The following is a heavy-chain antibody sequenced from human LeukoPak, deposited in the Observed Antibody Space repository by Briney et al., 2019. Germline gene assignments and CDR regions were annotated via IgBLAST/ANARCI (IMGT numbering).Heavy chain of an antibody. Sequence: GGSLRLSCAASGFTFSSYSMNWVRQAPGKGLEWVSSISSSSSYIYYADSVKGRFTISRDNAKNSLYLQMNSLRAEDTAVYYCARELIEYSGSSGYWGQGTLVTVSS. CDR2: ISSSSSYI. CDR3: ARELIEYSGSSGY. V-gene: IGHV3-21*01. J-gene: IGHJ4*02. D-gene: IGHD6-6*01. CDR1: GFTFSSYS.